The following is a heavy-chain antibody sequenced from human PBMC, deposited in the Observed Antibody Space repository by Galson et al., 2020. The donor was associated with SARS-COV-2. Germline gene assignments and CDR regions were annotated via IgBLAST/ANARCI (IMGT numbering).Heavy chain of an antibody. CDR1: GGSISSGGYY. V-gene: IGHV4-30-4*08. CDR3: ASGEITFGGVIVGY. D-gene: IGHD3-16*02. Sequence: SETLSLTCTVSGGSISSGGYYWSWIRQHPGKGLEWIGYIYYSGSTYYNPSLKSRVTISVDTSKNQFSLKLSSVTAADTAVYYCASGEITFGGVIVGYWGQGTLVTVSS. CDR2: IYYSGST. J-gene: IGHJ4*02.